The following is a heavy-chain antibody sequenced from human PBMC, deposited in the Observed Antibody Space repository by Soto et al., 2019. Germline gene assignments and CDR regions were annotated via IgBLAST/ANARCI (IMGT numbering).Heavy chain of an antibody. CDR1: GYTFTSYG. Sequence: ASVKVSCKASGYTFTSYGISWVRQAPGQGLEWMGWISAYNGNTNYAQKLQGRVTMTTDTSTSTAYMELRSLRSDDTAVYHCARDRVLGYCSGGSCYPDYYYYMDVWGKGTTVTVSS. CDR3: ARDRVLGYCSGGSCYPDYYYYMDV. CDR2: ISAYNGNT. V-gene: IGHV1-18*01. J-gene: IGHJ6*03. D-gene: IGHD2-15*01.